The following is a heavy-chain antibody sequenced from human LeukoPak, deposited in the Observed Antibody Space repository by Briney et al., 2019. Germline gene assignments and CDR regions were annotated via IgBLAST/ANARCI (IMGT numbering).Heavy chain of an antibody. D-gene: IGHD6-13*01. CDR1: GGSFSGYY. CDR3: ARGLAAAGTDP. Sequence: SETLSLTCAVYGGSFSGYYWSWIRQPPGKGLEWIGEINHSGSTNYNPSLKSRVTISVDTSKNQFSLKLSSVTAADTAVYYRARGLAAAGTDPWGQGTLVTVSS. V-gene: IGHV4-34*01. J-gene: IGHJ5*02. CDR2: INHSGST.